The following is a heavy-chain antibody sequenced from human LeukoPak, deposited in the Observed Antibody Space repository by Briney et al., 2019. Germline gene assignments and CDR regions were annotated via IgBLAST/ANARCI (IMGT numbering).Heavy chain of an antibody. CDR2: ISWNSGSI. Sequence: PGGSLRLSCAASGFTFSSNYMSWVRQAPGKGLEWVSGISWNSGSIGYADSVKGRFTISRDNAKNSLYLQMNSLRAEDTAVYYCAKKLRWDCSSTNCPKGDCFDPWGQGTLVTVSS. CDR3: AKKLRWDCSSTNCPKGDCFDP. CDR1: GFTFSSNY. V-gene: IGHV3-9*01. D-gene: IGHD2-2*01. J-gene: IGHJ5*02.